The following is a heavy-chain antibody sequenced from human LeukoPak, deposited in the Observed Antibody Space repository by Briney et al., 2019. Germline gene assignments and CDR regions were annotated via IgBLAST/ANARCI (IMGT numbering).Heavy chain of an antibody. CDR2: IYHSGST. V-gene: IGHV4-30-2*01. CDR3: ARGGRTVTRFSEYFQH. CDR1: GGSISSGGYS. D-gene: IGHD4-17*01. Sequence: PSETLSLTCAVSGGSISSGGYSWSWIWQPPGKGLEWIGYIYHSGSTYYNPSLKSRVTISVDRSKNQFSLKLSSVTAADTAVYYCARGGRTVTRFSEYFQHWGQGTLVTVSS. J-gene: IGHJ1*01.